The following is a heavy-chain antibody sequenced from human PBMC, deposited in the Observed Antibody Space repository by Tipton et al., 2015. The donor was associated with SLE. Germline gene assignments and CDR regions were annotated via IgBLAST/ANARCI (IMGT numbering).Heavy chain of an antibody. CDR2: IYSDDRT. J-gene: IGHJ3*01. CDR1: GFTVSSNH. Sequence: SLRLSCAASGFTVSSNHMSWARQAPGKGLEWVSIIYSDDRTYFADSVKGRFTISRDNSENTLYLQMNSLRDEDTAVYYCASSASCGADCYLGDAFDVWGQGTRVTVAS. V-gene: IGHV3-53*05. D-gene: IGHD2-21*01. CDR3: ASSASCGADCYLGDAFDV.